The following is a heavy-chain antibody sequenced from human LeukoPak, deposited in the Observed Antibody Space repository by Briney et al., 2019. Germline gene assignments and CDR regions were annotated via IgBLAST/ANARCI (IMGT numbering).Heavy chain of an antibody. CDR1: GFTFSSYA. CDR3: AREPLSGYSFDY. Sequence: GGSLRLSCAASGFTFSSYAMSWVRQVPGKGLEWVANIKQDGSEKYYVDSVKGRFTISRDNAKNSLYLQMNSLRAEDTAVYYCAREPLSGYSFDYWGQGTLVTVSS. CDR2: IKQDGSEK. J-gene: IGHJ4*02. D-gene: IGHD3-22*01. V-gene: IGHV3-7*01.